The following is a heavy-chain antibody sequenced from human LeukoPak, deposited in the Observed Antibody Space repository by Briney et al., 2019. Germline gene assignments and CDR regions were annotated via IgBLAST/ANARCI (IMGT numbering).Heavy chain of an antibody. CDR3: ARGCSSGEDAFDI. Sequence: GGSLRLSCAASGFTFSSYGMHWVRQAPGKGLEWVAVIWYDGSNKYYADSVKGRFTISRDNSKNTLYLQMNSLRAEDTAVYYCARGCSSGEDAFDIWGQGTMVTVSS. D-gene: IGHD6-19*01. CDR1: GFTFSSYG. CDR2: IWYDGSNK. V-gene: IGHV3-33*01. J-gene: IGHJ3*02.